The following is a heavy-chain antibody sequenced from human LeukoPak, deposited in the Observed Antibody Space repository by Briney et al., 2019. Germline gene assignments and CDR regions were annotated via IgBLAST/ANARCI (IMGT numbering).Heavy chain of an antibody. V-gene: IGHV3-53*01. CDR3: ARVARYNWFDP. J-gene: IGHJ5*02. CDR2: IYSGGGT. CDR1: EFTVSSNY. Sequence: GGSLRLSCAASEFTVSSNYMSWVRQAPGKGQEWVSVIYSGGGTYYTDSVKGRFTISRDSSKNTLYLQMNSLRAEDTAVYYCARVARYNWFDPWGQGTLVTVSS.